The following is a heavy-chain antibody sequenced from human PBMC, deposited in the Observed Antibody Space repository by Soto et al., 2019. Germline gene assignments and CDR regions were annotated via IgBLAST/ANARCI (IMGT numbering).Heavy chain of an antibody. J-gene: IGHJ5*02. CDR3: ARDENVVVPAAMSGNWFDP. CDR2: INHSGST. CDR1: GGSFSGYY. Sequence: PSETLSLTCAVYGGSFSGYYWSWIRQPPGKGLEWIGEINHSGSTNYNPSLKSRVTISVDTSKNQFSLKLRSVTAADTAVYYCARDENVVVPAAMSGNWFDPWGQGTLVTVSS. V-gene: IGHV4-34*01. D-gene: IGHD2-2*01.